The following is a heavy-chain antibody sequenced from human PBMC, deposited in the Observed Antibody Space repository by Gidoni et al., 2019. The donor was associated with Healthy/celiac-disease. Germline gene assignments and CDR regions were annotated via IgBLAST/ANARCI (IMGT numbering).Heavy chain of an antibody. D-gene: IGHD6-19*01. Sequence: EVQLVESGGVVVQPGGSLRLSCAASGFTFDDYTMHWVRQAPGNGLEWVSLISWDGGSTYYADSVKGRFTISRDNSKNSLYLQMNSLRTEDTALYYCAKDKSGHSSGWYWANWGQGTLVTVSS. CDR3: AKDKSGHSSGWYWAN. CDR2: ISWDGGST. CDR1: GFTFDDYT. V-gene: IGHV3-43*01. J-gene: IGHJ4*02.